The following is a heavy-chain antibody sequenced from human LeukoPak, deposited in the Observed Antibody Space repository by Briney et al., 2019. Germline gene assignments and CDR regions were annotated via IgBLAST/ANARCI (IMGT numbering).Heavy chain of an antibody. V-gene: IGHV4-59*01. CDR2: VYYAGST. CDR3: ARSKDGFNADY. Sequence: SETLSLTCTVSGGSLSGFYWSWIRQPPGKGLEWIGYVYYAGSTTYNPSLRSRVTISVDTSKNQFSLRLGSVTAADTAVYYCARSKDGFNADYWGQGILVTVSS. CDR1: GGSLSGFY. J-gene: IGHJ4*02. D-gene: IGHD5-24*01.